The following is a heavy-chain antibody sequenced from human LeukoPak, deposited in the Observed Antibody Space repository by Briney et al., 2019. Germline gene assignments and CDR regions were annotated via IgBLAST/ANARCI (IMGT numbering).Heavy chain of an antibody. CDR2: ISNTGSTR. D-gene: IGHD3-10*01. V-gene: IGHV3-48*03. Sequence: GGSLRLSCAASGFTFSSFEMNWVRQAPGKGLEWVSYISNTGSTRYYADSVKGRFTISRDNAKNSLYLQMSSLRAEDTAVYYCARDRKLWFGELKHRAEYFQHWGQGTLVTVSS. CDR1: GFTFSSFE. CDR3: ARDRKLWFGELKHRAEYFQH. J-gene: IGHJ1*01.